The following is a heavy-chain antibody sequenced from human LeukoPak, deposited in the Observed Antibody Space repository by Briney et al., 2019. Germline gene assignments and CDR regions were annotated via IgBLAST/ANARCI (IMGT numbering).Heavy chain of an antibody. Sequence: GVYMKISCKGSGYSFTSYWIARVRQMPGKGLEWMGIIYPPDSDTRHSPSFQGQVTISADKSISTAYLQWSGLKASDTAMYYCARSGSAATPLFDFWGQGTLVTVSS. CDR2: IYPPDSDT. CDR1: GYSFTSYW. J-gene: IGHJ4*02. CDR3: ARSGSAATPLFDF. D-gene: IGHD2-2*01. V-gene: IGHV5-51*01.